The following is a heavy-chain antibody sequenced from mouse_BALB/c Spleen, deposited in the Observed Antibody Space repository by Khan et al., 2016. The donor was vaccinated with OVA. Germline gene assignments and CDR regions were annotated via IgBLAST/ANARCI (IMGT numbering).Heavy chain of an antibody. V-gene: IGHV3-2*02. D-gene: IGHD1-2*01. CDR1: GYSITSGYG. CDR3: ARTARIKY. CDR2: ISYSGST. J-gene: IGHJ2*01. Sequence: EVQLQESGPGLVKPSQSLSLTCTVTGYSITSGYGWNLIRQFPGNQLEWMGYISYSGSTNYNPSLKSRISFTRDTSKNQFFLQLNSVTTEDTATYSCARTARIKYWGQGTTLTVSS.